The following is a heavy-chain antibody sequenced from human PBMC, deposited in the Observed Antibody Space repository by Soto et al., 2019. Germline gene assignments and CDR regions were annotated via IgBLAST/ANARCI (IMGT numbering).Heavy chain of an antibody. CDR2: LHSGGDT. V-gene: IGHV3-53*04. Sequence: EVQLVESGGGLVQPGGSLRLSCAASGIPVSSNYMTRVRQAPGKGLEWVSVLHSGGDTYYANSVKGRFTISRHDSTNTLFLQMNSLTAEDTAVYYCARDGPYYYASRMDVWGQGTTVTVSS. CDR1: GIPVSSNY. J-gene: IGHJ6*02. D-gene: IGHD3-10*01. CDR3: ARDGPYYYASRMDV.